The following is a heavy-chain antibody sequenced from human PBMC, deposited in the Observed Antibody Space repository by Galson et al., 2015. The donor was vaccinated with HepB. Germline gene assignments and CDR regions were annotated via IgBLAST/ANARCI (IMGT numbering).Heavy chain of an antibody. CDR3: AKGYGLFNS. J-gene: IGHJ5*01. CDR1: GFAFDSHA. CDR2: ITGKGDST. D-gene: IGHD5-18*01. Sequence: SLRLSCAASGFAFDSHAMSWVRQAPGRGLEWISGITGKGDSTFYADSVEGRFTLSKDHSNNLLYLQMKSLRAEDAGLYFCAKGYGLFNSWGQGILVAVSS. V-gene: IGHV3-23*01.